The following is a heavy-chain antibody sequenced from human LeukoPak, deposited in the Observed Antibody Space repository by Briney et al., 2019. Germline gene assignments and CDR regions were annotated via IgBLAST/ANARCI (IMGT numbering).Heavy chain of an antibody. CDR3: ARGDWAYDSSGHPYRD. V-gene: IGHV3-33*01. CDR1: GFTFSSYG. Sequence: PGGSLRLSCAASGFTFSSYGMHWVRQAPGKGLEWVAFIWYDGSNKYYADSVKGRFTISRDNSKNTLYLQMNSLRAEDTAVYYCARGDWAYDSSGHPYRDWGQGTLVTVSS. D-gene: IGHD3-22*01. CDR2: IWYDGSNK. J-gene: IGHJ4*02.